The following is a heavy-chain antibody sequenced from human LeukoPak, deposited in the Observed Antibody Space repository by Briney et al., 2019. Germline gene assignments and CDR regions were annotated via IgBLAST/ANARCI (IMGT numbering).Heavy chain of an antibody. V-gene: IGHV4-59*01. D-gene: IGHD6-19*01. CDR2: IHGSGTI. Sequence: SETLSLTCIVSGGSMNTYYWSWIRQFPGRGLQWIGYIHGSGTINFNPSLKSRVTMSIDTSKNQFSLNLTSETAGDTAVYYCARDTSGWYFNLWGRGTLVTVSS. CDR1: GGSMNTYY. CDR3: ARDTSGWYFNL. J-gene: IGHJ2*01.